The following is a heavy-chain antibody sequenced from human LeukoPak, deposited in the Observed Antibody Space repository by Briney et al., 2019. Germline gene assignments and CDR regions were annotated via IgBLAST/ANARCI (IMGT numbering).Heavy chain of an antibody. CDR3: ARNLYDFWSGYPLGY. J-gene: IGHJ4*02. CDR2: IKQEGSEK. CDR1: GFTLSSYY. V-gene: IGHV3-7*01. Sequence: GGSLRLSCAASGFTLSSYYMSWLRQAPGKGLELVANIKQEGSEKYYVDYVTGRFTISTDNAKNSLYLQMNSLRVGDTAVYHCARNLYDFWSGYPLGYWGQGTLVTVSS. D-gene: IGHD3-3*01.